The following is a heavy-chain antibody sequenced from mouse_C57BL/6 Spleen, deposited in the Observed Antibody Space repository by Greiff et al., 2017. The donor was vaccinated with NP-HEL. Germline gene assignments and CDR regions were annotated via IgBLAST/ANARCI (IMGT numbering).Heavy chain of an antibody. CDR3: ARLYSNYGYFDV. Sequence: EVQLVESGGGLVQPGGSLKLSCAASGFTFSDYGMAWVRQAPRKGPEWVAFISNLAYSIYYADTVTGRFTISRENAKNTLYLEMSSLRSEDTAMYYCARLYSNYGYFDVWGTGTTVTVSS. V-gene: IGHV5-15*01. CDR2: ISNLAYSI. CDR1: GFTFSDYG. J-gene: IGHJ1*03. D-gene: IGHD2-5*01.